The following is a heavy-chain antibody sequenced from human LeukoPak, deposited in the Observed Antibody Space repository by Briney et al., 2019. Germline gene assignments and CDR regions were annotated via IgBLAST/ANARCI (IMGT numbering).Heavy chain of an antibody. Sequence: GESLKISCKGSGYSLTSYWIGWVRQMPGKGLERMGIIYPGDSDTRYSPSFQGQVTISADKSISTAYLQWSSLKASDTAMYYCARWHSSGYYFTSLVYFDYWGQGTLVTVSS. CDR2: IYPGDSDT. CDR1: GYSLTSYW. V-gene: IGHV5-51*01. J-gene: IGHJ4*02. CDR3: ARWHSSGYYFTSLVYFDY. D-gene: IGHD3-22*01.